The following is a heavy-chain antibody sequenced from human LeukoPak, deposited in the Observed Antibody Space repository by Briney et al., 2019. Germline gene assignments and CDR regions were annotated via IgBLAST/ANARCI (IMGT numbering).Heavy chain of an antibody. CDR1: AFTFSNYA. V-gene: IGHV3-30*04. Sequence: PGRSLRLSCAASAFTFSNYAMHWVRQAPGKGLEWVAVISYDGSNKYYADSVKGRFTISRDNSKNTLYLQMNSLRAEDTAVYYCATLPARRGYDYFDYWGQGTLVTVSS. D-gene: IGHD5-12*01. J-gene: IGHJ4*02. CDR3: ATLPARRGYDYFDY. CDR2: ISYDGSNK.